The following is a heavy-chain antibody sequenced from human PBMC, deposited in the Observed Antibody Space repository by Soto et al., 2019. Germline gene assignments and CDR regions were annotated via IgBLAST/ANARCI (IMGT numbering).Heavy chain of an antibody. Sequence: SETLSLTCTVSGGSMRNYFWTWIRQPPGKGLEWMGYIHYSGTTSFFPSYNPSLRSRVTISEDTSKNQFSLKLLSVTTADTAVYFCAAGEASSRNLAPYYLDFWGQGTLVTVSS. CDR2: IHYSGTT. D-gene: IGHD6-13*01. J-gene: IGHJ4*02. CDR3: AAGEASSRNLAPYYLDF. CDR1: GGSMRNYF. V-gene: IGHV4-59*01.